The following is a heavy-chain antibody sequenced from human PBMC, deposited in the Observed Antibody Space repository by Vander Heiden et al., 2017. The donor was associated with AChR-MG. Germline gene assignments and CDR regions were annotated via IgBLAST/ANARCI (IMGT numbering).Heavy chain of an antibody. J-gene: IGHJ5*02. Sequence: EVQLVESGGGLVKPGGSLRLSCAASGFTFRNAWMSWVRQAPGKGLEWVGRIKSKTDGGTTDYAAPVKGRFTISRDDSKNTLYLQMNSLKTEDTAVYYCTTDLLPVVTLNPWGQGTLVTVSS. CDR2: IKSKTDGGTT. V-gene: IGHV3-15*01. D-gene: IGHD2-15*01. CDR3: TTDLLPVVTLNP. CDR1: GFTFRNAW.